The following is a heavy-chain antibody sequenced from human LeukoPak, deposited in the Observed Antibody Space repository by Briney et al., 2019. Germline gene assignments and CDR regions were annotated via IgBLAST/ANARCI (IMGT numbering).Heavy chain of an antibody. D-gene: IGHD3-3*01. J-gene: IGHJ6*03. CDR1: GFTFSSYG. CDR3: AREYYDFWSGFPLTKDVSYYYYMDV. Sequence: GGSLRLSCAASGFTFSSYGMSWIRQAPGKGLEWVSYISSSGSTIYYADSVKGRFTISRDNAKNSLYLQMNSLRAEDTAVYYCAREYYDFWSGFPLTKDVSYYYYMDVWGKGTTVTVSS. V-gene: IGHV3-48*04. CDR2: ISSSGSTI.